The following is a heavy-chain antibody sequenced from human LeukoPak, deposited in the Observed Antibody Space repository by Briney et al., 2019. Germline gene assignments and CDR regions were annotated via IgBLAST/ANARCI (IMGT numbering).Heavy chain of an antibody. CDR1: GFTFSSYG. Sequence: GSLRLSCAASGFTFSSYGMHWIRQPPGKGLEWIGSIYYSGSTYNNPSLKSRVTMSVDTSKNQFSLVLNSVTAADTAVYYCARTGYCSSASCSVVKQWLVRVYFDYWGQGTLVTVSS. V-gene: IGHV4-39*01. D-gene: IGHD2-2*01. CDR3: ARTGYCSSASCSVVKQWLVRVYFDY. J-gene: IGHJ4*02. CDR2: IYYSGST.